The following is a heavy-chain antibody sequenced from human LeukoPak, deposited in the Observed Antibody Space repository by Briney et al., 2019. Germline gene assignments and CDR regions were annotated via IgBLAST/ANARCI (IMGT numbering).Heavy chain of an antibody. CDR3: ARYDFNKFFDY. V-gene: IGHV4-59*01. Sequence: SETLSLTCTVSGGSISNYYWSWILQPPGKGLEGIGYIYYSGSTNYKPSLKTQVTMSVDTSKNQFSLKLSSVTAADTAVYYCARYDFNKFFDYWGQGTLVTVSS. CDR2: IYYSGST. D-gene: IGHD3-3*01. J-gene: IGHJ4*02. CDR1: GGSISNYY.